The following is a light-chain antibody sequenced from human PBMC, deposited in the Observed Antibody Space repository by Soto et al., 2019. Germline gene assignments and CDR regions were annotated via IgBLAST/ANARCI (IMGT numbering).Light chain of an antibody. CDR2: AAY. J-gene: IGKJ2*01. V-gene: IGKV1-39*01. Sequence: DIQMTQSPSSLSASVGDRGTITCRASQNVRNYLNWYQQTPGKAPKLLIYAAYSLQSGVPSRFSGSGSGTDYTLTISSVQPKDFATDYCQQSSSTPYIFGQGTKLELK. CDR3: QQSSSTPYI. CDR1: QNVRNY.